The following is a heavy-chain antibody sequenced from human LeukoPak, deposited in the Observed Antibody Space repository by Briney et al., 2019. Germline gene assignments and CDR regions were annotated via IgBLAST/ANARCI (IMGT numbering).Heavy chain of an antibody. D-gene: IGHD6-13*01. CDR2: ISDSGISS. J-gene: IGHJ4*02. CDR3: VKDGSRSSSWYDYDY. V-gene: IGHV3-23*01. CDR1: GFTFSTCA. Sequence: GGSLRLSCAASGFTFSTCAMSWVRQAPGKGLEWVSVISDSGISSYYADSVRGRFTVSRDNSKNTLYLQMNSLRAEDTAVYYCVKDGSRSSSWYDYDYWGQGTLVTVSS.